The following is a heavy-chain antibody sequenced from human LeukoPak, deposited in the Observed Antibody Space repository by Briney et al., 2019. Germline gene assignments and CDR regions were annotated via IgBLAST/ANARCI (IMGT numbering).Heavy chain of an antibody. Sequence: SETLSLTCTVSGASISSYYWSWIRQPAGKGLEWLGRIYTSGSTDYNPSLKSRVTMSVDTSKNQFSLKLSSVTAADTAVYYCARDGRYCSSTSCYLGWFDPWGQGTLVTVSS. CDR1: GASISSYY. CDR3: ARDGRYCSSTSCYLGWFDP. J-gene: IGHJ5*02. D-gene: IGHD2-2*01. CDR2: IYTSGST. V-gene: IGHV4-4*07.